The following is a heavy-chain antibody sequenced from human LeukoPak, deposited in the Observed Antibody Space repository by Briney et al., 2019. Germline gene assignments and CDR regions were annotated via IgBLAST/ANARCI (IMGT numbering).Heavy chain of an antibody. J-gene: IGHJ4*02. Sequence: SETLSLTCTVSGGSIRTYYWSWIRQPPGKGLEWIGFIYYSGSTKYNPSLKSRVTISVDTSKNQFSLKLSSVTAADTAVYYCARVLVVVAAPDYWGQGTLVTVSS. V-gene: IGHV4-59*01. CDR1: GGSIRTYY. CDR2: IYYSGST. CDR3: ARVLVVVAAPDY. D-gene: IGHD2-15*01.